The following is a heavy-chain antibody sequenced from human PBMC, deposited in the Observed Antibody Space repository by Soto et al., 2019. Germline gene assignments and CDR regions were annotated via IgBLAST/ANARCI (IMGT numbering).Heavy chain of an antibody. D-gene: IGHD3-3*01. CDR2: IDNSGST. CDR1: GGSISNYF. Sequence: SETLSLTCTVSGGSISNYFCNWIRQPAGKGLEWIGRIDNSGSTNYNPSLKSRITMSADTSRNQFSLKLNSVTAADTAVYYCARGGQDFWSGPFDYWGRGALVTVSS. V-gene: IGHV4-4*07. J-gene: IGHJ4*02. CDR3: ARGGQDFWSGPFDY.